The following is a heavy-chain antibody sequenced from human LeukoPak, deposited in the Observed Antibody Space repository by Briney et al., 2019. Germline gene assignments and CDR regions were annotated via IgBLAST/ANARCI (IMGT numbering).Heavy chain of an antibody. CDR2: ISAYNGNT. V-gene: IGHV1-18*01. D-gene: IGHD6-19*01. J-gene: IGHJ4*02. CDR3: ARSNPIAVAGTTTYYFDY. CDR1: GYTFTSYG. Sequence: ASVKVSRKASGYTFTSYGISWVRQAPGQGLEWMGWISAYNGNTNYAQKLQGRVTMTTDTPTSTAYVELRSLRSDDTAVYYCARSNPIAVAGTTTYYFDYWGQGTLVTVSS.